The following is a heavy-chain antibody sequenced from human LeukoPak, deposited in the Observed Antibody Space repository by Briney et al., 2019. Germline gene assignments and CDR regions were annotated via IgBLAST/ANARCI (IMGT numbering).Heavy chain of an antibody. V-gene: IGHV4-39*02. Sequence: SETLSLTCTVSGGSISSSSYYWGWIRQPPGKGLEWIGSIYYSGSTYYNPSLKSRVTTSVDTSKNQFSLKLSSVTAADTAVYYCARDPHPGIAAAGILFDYWGQGTLVTVSS. CDR1: GGSISSSSYY. CDR3: ARDPHPGIAAAGILFDY. CDR2: IYYSGST. J-gene: IGHJ4*02. D-gene: IGHD6-13*01.